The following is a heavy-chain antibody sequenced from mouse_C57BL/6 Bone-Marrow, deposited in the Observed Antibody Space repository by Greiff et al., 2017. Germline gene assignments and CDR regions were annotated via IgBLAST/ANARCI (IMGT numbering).Heavy chain of an antibody. CDR1: GFNIKDDY. V-gene: IGHV14-4*01. J-gene: IGHJ2*01. CDR3: TTDVIARVH. D-gene: IGHD1-1*01. Sequence: EVQLQQSGAELVRPGASVKLSCTASGFNIKDDYMHWVKQRPEQGLEWIGWIDPEDGDTEYASKFQGKASITADTSSNTAYLQLSRLTSEDTAVYYCTTDVIARVHWGQGTTLTVSA. CDR2: IDPEDGDT.